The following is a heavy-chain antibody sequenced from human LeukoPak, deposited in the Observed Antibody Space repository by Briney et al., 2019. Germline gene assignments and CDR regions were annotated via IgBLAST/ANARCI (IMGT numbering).Heavy chain of an antibody. D-gene: IGHD3-10*01. CDR1: GGSISSYY. V-gene: IGHV4-4*07. CDR2: IYTSGST. J-gene: IGHJ3*02. Sequence: PSETLSLTCTVSGGSISSYYWSRIRQPAGKGLEWIGRIYTSGSTNYNPSLKSRVTMSVDTSKNQFSLKLSSVTAADTAVYYCARRLYGSGSYYAGDAFDIWGQGTMVTVSS. CDR3: ARRLYGSGSYYAGDAFDI.